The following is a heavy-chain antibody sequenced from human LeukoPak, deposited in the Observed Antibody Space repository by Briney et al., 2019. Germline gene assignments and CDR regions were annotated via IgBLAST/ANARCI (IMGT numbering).Heavy chain of an antibody. J-gene: IGHJ3*02. CDR3: ARDMTPAKAFDI. CDR1: GFTFSTYDM. Sequence: PGGSLRLSCVASGFTFSTYDMSWVRQPPGKGLEWIGEIYHSGSTNYNPSLKSRVTISVDKSKNQFSLKLSSVTAADTAVYYCARDMTPAKAFDIWGQGTMVTVSS. CDR2: IYHSGST. V-gene: IGHV4-4*02.